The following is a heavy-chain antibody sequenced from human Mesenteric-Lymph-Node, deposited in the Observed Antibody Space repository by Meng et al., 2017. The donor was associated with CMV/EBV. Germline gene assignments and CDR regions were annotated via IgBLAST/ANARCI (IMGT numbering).Heavy chain of an antibody. CDR1: GGSVSRDTYY. D-gene: IGHD1-1*01. V-gene: IGHV4-61*01. J-gene: IGHJ4*02. CDR2: VYYSGST. CDR3: ASRGEITPATGPYFDY. Sequence: GSLRLSCTVSGGSVSRDTYYWNWIRQPPGKGLEWIGYVYYSGSTYYNPSLKSRVTISVDTSKNQFSLKLNSVTAADTAVYYCASRGEITPATGPYFDYWGQGTLVTVSS.